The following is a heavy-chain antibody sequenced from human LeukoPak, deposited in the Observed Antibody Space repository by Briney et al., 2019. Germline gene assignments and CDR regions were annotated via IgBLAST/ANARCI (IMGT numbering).Heavy chain of an antibody. V-gene: IGHV4-59*12. D-gene: IGHD3-10*01. CDR2: KDYSGST. CDR3: AKSNGYGLIDI. J-gene: IGHJ3*02. Sequence: PSETLSLTCTVSGGSISRYYWSWIRQPPGKGLEWIGYKDYSGSTNYNRSLKSRVTISLDTSRNQFSLKLNSVTAADTAVYYCAKSNGYGLIDIWGQGTMVTVSS. CDR1: GGSISRYY.